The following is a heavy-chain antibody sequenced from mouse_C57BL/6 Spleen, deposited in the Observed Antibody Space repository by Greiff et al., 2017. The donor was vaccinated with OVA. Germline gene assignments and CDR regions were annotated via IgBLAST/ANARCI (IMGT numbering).Heavy chain of an antibody. V-gene: IGHV5-17*01. CDR3: ARPLYYYGSSPYAMDY. J-gene: IGHJ4*01. Sequence: EVMLVESGGGLVKPGGSLKLSCAASGFTFSDYGMHWVRQAPEKGLEWVAYISSGSSTIYYADTVKGRFTISRDNAKNTLFLHMTSLRSEDTAMYYCARPLYYYGSSPYAMDYWGQGTSVTVSS. CDR2: ISSGSSTI. D-gene: IGHD1-1*01. CDR1: GFTFSDYG.